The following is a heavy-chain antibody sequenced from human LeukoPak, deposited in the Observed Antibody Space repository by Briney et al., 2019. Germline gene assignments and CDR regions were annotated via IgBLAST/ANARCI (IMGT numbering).Heavy chain of an antibody. D-gene: IGHD5-24*01. J-gene: IGHJ3*02. CDR3: ARGDGYNAFDI. CDR1: GGSISSYY. CDR2: IYYSGST. V-gene: IGHV4-59*01. Sequence: SETLSLTCTVSGGSISSYYWSWIRQPPGKGLEWIGYIYYSGSTNYNPSLKSRVTISVDTSKNQFTLKLSSVTAADTAVYYCARGDGYNAFDIWGQGTMVTVSS.